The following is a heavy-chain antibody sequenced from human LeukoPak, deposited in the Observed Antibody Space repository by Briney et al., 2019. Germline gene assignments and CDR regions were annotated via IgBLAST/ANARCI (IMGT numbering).Heavy chain of an antibody. V-gene: IGHV1-2*06. CDR3: ARPSDSSSFDY. CDR1: GYTSTDYY. Sequence: ASXKVSCKDSGYTSTDYYMHWVRQAPGQGVEWMGRIKPNSGGTNYAQKFQGRVTITRDTSISTAYMELSRLRSDDTAVYYCARPSDSSSFDYWGQGTLVTVSS. D-gene: IGHD6-13*01. J-gene: IGHJ4*02. CDR2: IKPNSGGT.